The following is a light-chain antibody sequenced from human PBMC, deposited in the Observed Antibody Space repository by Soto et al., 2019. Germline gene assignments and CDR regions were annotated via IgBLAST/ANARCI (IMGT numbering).Light chain of an antibody. J-gene: IGLJ1*01. CDR1: SSNIGGNY. CDR2: KNN. V-gene: IGLV1-47*01. CDR3: AASDDSLSGYV. Sequence: QSVLTQPPSASGSPGQRVTISCSGSSSNIGGNYVYWYQQLPGTAPKLLIYKNNQQPSGVPDRFSGSKSGTSASLAISWLRSDEEADYYWAASDDSLSGYVFGTGTKLTVL.